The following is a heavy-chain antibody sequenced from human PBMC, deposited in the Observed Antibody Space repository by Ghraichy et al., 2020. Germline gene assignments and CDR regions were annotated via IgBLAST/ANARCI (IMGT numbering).Heavy chain of an antibody. J-gene: IGHJ5*02. V-gene: IGHV1-3*01. CDR1: GYTFTTYG. Sequence: ASVKVSCKASGYTFTTYGIHWVRLAPGQRFEWMGWIAAGNGNTRYSQTFQGRLTLTRDTSATTAYMELSSLRSEDTAVYYCARGYDNLFDPWGQGTLVTVSS. CDR3: ARGYDNLFDP. D-gene: IGHD3-22*01. CDR2: IAAGNGNT.